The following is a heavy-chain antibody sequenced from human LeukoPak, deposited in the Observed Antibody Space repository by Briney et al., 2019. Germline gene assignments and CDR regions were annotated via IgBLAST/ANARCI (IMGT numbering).Heavy chain of an antibody. D-gene: IGHD3-9*01. CDR1: GFTFSSYW. V-gene: IGHV3-74*01. CDR3: VRDQNSRYYDILTGYYENNWFDP. CDR2: INSDGSST. Sequence: PGGSLRLSCAASGFTFSSYWMHWVRQAPGKGLVWVSRINSDGSSTSYADSVEGRFTISRDNAKNTLYLQMNSLRAEDTAVYYCVRDQNSRYYDILTGYYENNWFDPWGQGTLVTVSS. J-gene: IGHJ5*02.